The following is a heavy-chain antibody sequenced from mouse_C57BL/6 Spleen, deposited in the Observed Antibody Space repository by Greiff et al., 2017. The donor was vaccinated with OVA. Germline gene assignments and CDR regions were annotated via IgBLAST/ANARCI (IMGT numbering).Heavy chain of an antibody. CDR2: IHPNSGST. V-gene: IGHV1-64*01. Sequence: QVQLQQPGAELVKPGASVKLSCKASGYTFTSYWMHWVKQRPGQGLEWIGMIHPNSGSTNYNEKFKSKATLTVDKSSSTAYMQLSSLTSEDSAVYYCAEGSGYVGFAYWGQGTLVTVSA. J-gene: IGHJ3*01. CDR3: AEGSGYVGFAY. D-gene: IGHD3-2*02. CDR1: GYTFTSYW.